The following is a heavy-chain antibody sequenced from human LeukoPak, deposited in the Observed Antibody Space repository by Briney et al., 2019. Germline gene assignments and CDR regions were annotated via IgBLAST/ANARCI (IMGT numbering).Heavy chain of an antibody. CDR3: ARVALQSITICGVVIDY. CDR1: GLTFSSYS. Sequence: GGSLRLACAASGLTFSSYSMNWVRQAPGKGLEWVSSISRSSSHIYYADSVKGRFTISRDDAKNSLYLQMNSLRAEDTAVYYCARVALQSITICGVVIDYWGQGTLVTVSS. J-gene: IGHJ4*02. CDR2: ISRSSSHI. D-gene: IGHD3-3*01. V-gene: IGHV3-21*01.